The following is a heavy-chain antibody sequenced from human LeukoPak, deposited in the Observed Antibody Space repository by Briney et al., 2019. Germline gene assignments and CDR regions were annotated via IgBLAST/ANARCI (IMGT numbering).Heavy chain of an antibody. V-gene: IGHV3-66*01. CDR3: ARESGSPGQMVRGRRFVRHSY. Sequence: GGSLRLSCAASGFSVSNNYVSWVRQAPGKWLEWVSVIYSDGSTYYADSVKGRFTISRDNSKNTLYLQLNSLRAEDTAVYYCARESGSPGQMVRGRRFVRHSYWGQGTLVTVSS. J-gene: IGHJ4*02. CDR1: GFSVSNNY. D-gene: IGHD3-10*01. CDR2: IYSDGST.